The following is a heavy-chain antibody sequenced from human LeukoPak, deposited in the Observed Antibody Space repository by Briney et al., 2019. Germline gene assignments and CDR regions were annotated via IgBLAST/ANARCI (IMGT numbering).Heavy chain of an antibody. CDR3: ASAEPRGIIWYPY. Sequence: PSGTLSLTCAVSGAPISSNNWWWSWVRQPPGKGLEWIGEIYHSGSTNYNPSLKSRVTMSVDKSKNQFSLELSSATAADTAVYYCASAEPRGIIWYPYWGQGTLVTVSS. J-gene: IGHJ4*02. CDR1: GAPISSNNW. D-gene: IGHD6-13*01. V-gene: IGHV4-4*02. CDR2: IYHSGST.